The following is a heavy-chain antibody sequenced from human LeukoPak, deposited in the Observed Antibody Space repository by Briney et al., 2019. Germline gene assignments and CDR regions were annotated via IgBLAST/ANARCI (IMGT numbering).Heavy chain of an antibody. CDR1: GFTFSSYA. D-gene: IGHD3-3*01. CDR3: ARGPRITGTDY. CDR2: ISYDGSNK. Sequence: GGSLRLSCAASGFTFSSYAMSWVRQAPGKGLEWVAVISYDGSNKYYADSVKGRFTISRDNSKNTLYLQMNSLRAEDTAVYCCARGPRITGTDYWGQGTLVTVSS. J-gene: IGHJ4*02. V-gene: IGHV3-30-3*01.